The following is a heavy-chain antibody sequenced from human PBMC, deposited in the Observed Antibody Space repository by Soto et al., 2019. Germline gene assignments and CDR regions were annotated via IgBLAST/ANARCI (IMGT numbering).Heavy chain of an antibody. CDR3: ASQHLSISGGLIIEYFAS. D-gene: IGHD3-3*01. V-gene: IGHV3-30*03. J-gene: IGHJ4*02. CDR2: ISYDGSKK. CDR1: GFTFSNYG. Sequence: QVQLVESGGGVVQPGRSLRLPCAASGFTFSNYGMHWVRQAPGKGLEWVAVISYDGSKKYYADSVKGRFTISRDSSKNTLYLQMDSLGAKDTDVYYCASQHLSISGGLIIEYFASWGQGTLVTVSS.